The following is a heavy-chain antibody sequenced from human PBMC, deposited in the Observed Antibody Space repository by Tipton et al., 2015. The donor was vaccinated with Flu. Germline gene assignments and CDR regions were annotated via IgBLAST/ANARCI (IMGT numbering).Heavy chain of an antibody. CDR1: GGSISSHY. CDR3: ARDYLLGDLSFFDN. D-gene: IGHD3-16*02. Sequence: TLSLTCTVSGGSISSHYWSWIRQPPGKGLEWIGYIYYSGSISYNASLKSRVTMSVDTSKNQFSLKLSSVTVADTAVYYCARDYLLGDLSFFDNWGQGTLVTVSS. V-gene: IGHV4-59*11. J-gene: IGHJ4*02. CDR2: IYYSGSI.